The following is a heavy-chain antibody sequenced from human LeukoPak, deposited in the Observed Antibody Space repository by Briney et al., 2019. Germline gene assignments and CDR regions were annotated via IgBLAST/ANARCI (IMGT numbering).Heavy chain of an antibody. D-gene: IGHD3-22*01. CDR1: GYTYTNYH. V-gene: IGHV1-18*01. CDR2: VSTNDGNT. CDR3: TRAPPGMTMMTDY. J-gene: IGHJ4*02. Sequence: ASVKVSCKASGYTYTNYHIAWVRQAPGQGLEWMGWVSTNDGNTVYAQRLQGRVTMTTDTSTSVAYMELRSLTSDDTAVYYCTRAPPGMTMMTDYWGQGTLVTVSS.